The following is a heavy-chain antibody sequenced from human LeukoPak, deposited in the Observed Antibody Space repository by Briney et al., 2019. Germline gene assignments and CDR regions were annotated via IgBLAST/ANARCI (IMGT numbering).Heavy chain of an antibody. CDR3: ARELVAYGDYDDAFDI. CDR2: ISSSSSYI. CDR1: GFTFSSYS. V-gene: IGHV3-21*01. J-gene: IGHJ3*02. D-gene: IGHD4-17*01. Sequence: GGSLRLSRAASGFTFSSYSMNWVRQAPGKGLEWVTSISSSSSYIYYADSVKGRFTISRDNAKNSLYLQMNSLRAEDTAVYYCARELVAYGDYDDAFDIWGQGTMVTVSS.